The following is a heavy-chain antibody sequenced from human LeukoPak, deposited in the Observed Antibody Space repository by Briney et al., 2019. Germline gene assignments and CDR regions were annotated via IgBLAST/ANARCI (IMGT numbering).Heavy chain of an antibody. J-gene: IGHJ4*02. CDR3: ASECIAPGEDYFDY. CDR2: INHSGST. Sequence: SETLSLTCAVYGGSFSGYYWSWIRQPPGKGLEWIGEINHSGSTNYNPSLKSRVTISVDTSKNQFSLKLTSVTAADTAVYYCASECIAPGEDYFDYWGQGTLVTVSS. V-gene: IGHV4-34*01. CDR1: GGSFSGYY. D-gene: IGHD6-25*01.